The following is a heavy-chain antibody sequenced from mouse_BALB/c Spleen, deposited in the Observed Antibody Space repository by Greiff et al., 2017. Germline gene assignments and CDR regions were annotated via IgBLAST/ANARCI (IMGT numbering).Heavy chain of an antibody. Sequence: VMLVESGPGLVAPSQSLSITCTVSGFSLTSYGVHWVRQPPGKGLEWLGVIWAGGSTNYNSALMSRLSISKDNSKSQVFLKMNSLQTDDTAMYYCAREGGEGTWFAYWGQGTLVTVSA. CDR2: IWAGGST. V-gene: IGHV2-9*02. J-gene: IGHJ3*01. CDR3: AREGGEGTWFAY. CDR1: GFSLTSYG.